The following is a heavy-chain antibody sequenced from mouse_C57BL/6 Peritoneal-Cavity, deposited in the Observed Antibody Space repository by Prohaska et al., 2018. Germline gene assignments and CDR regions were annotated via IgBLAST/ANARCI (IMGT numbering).Heavy chain of an antibody. CDR3: AREAGNAYAMDY. CDR1: GYTFTSYW. J-gene: IGHJ4*01. CDR2: IHPNSGST. V-gene: IGHV1-64*01. D-gene: IGHD4-1*01. Sequence: QVQLQQPGAELVKPGASVKLSCKASGYTFTSYWMHWVKQRPGQGLEWIGMIHPNSGSTNYNEKFKSKATLTVDKSSSTAYMQLSSLTSEDSAVYYCAREAGNAYAMDYWGQGTSVTVSS.